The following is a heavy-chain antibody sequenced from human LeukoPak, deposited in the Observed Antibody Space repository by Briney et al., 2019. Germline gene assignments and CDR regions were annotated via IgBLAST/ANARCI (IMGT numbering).Heavy chain of an antibody. CDR3: ATGAYDILGRYYYGMDV. Sequence: DGETIYAQKFQGRVTMTEDTSTDTAYMELSSLRSEDTAVYYCATGAYDILGRYYYGMDVWGQGTTVTVSS. J-gene: IGHJ6*02. V-gene: IGHV1-24*01. CDR2: DGET. D-gene: IGHD3-9*01.